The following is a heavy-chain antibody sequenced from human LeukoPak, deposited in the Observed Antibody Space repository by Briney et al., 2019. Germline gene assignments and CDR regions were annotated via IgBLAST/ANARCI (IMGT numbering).Heavy chain of an antibody. CDR3: ATAYGSGSSPEY. J-gene: IGHJ4*02. Sequence: ASVKVSCKASGYTFTSYDINWVRQATGQGLEWMGWMNPNSGNTGYAQKFQGRVTMTRNTSISTAYLELRSLRSDDTAVYYCATAYGSGSSPEYWGQGTLVTVSS. CDR1: GYTFTSYD. V-gene: IGHV1-8*01. CDR2: MNPNSGNT. D-gene: IGHD3-10*01.